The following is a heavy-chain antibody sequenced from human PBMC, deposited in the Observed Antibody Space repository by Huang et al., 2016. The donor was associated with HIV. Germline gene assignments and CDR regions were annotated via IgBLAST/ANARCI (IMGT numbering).Heavy chain of an antibody. D-gene: IGHD3-22*01. J-gene: IGHJ4*02. V-gene: IGHV4-34*02. CDR2: INHSGNT. Sequence: QVQLEQWGAGLLKASETLSLPCAVYGGSFSGYYWNWLRPAPGKGLEWVGEINHSGNTNYNPSLKSRVNMSVDTSKSQFSLYLTSLSAADTGTYFCARRYNSRRDYWGRGTLVTVHS. CDR3: ARRYNSRRDY. CDR1: GGSFSGYY.